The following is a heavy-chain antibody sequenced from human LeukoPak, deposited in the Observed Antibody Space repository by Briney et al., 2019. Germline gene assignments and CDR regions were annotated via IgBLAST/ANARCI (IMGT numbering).Heavy chain of an antibody. CDR3: KKEEDYGSGSYLSSGYYYYYMDV. CDR2: ISHDGSNK. D-gene: IGHD3-10*01. V-gene: IGHV3-30*18. CDR1: GFTFRTYG. J-gene: IGHJ6*03. Sequence: GGSLRLSCAASGFTFRTYGMHWVRQAPGKGLEWVAVISHDGSNKYYADSVKGRFTISRDNSKNTLYLQMNSLRAEDTAVYYCKKEEDYGSGSYLSSGYYYYYMDVWGKGTTVTVSS.